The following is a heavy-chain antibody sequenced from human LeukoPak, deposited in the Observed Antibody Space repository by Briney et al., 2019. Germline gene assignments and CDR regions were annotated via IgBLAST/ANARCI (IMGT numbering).Heavy chain of an antibody. Sequence: ASVKVSCKASGYTFTGYYMHWVRQAPGQGLEWMGWINPNSGGTNYAQKFQGRVTMTRDTSISKAYMELSRLRSDDTAVYYCARAYSSGWYWFDYWGQGTLVTVSS. CDR3: ARAYSSGWYWFDY. J-gene: IGHJ4*02. CDR2: INPNSGGT. CDR1: GYTFTGYY. V-gene: IGHV1-2*02. D-gene: IGHD6-19*01.